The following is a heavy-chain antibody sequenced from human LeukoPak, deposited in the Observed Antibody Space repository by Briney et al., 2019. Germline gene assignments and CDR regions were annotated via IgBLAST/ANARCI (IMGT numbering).Heavy chain of an antibody. V-gene: IGHV3-49*04. CDR3: TKAPRTTTVTYYYGMDV. J-gene: IGHJ6*04. Sequence: GGSLRLSCTAPGFTFDDYAMSWVRQAPGKGLEWVGFIRSKAYGGTTEYAASVKGRFTISRDDSKSIAYLQMNSLKTEDTAVYYCTKAPRTTTVTYYYGMDVWGKGITVTVSS. D-gene: IGHD4-17*01. CDR1: GFTFDDYA. CDR2: IRSKAYGGTT.